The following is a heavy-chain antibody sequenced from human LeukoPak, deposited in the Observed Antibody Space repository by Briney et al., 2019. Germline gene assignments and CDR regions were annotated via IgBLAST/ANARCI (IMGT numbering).Heavy chain of an antibody. V-gene: IGHV4-4*07. CDR2: IYTSGST. Sequence: AETLSLTCTVSGGSISSYYWSWIRQPAGKGLEWIGRIYTSGSTNYNPSLKSRVTMSVDTSKNQLSLKLSSVTAADTAVYYCAIVGSGSFGYFDYWGQGTLVTDSS. D-gene: IGHD3-10*01. J-gene: IGHJ4*02. CDR1: GGSISSYY. CDR3: AIVGSGSFGYFDY.